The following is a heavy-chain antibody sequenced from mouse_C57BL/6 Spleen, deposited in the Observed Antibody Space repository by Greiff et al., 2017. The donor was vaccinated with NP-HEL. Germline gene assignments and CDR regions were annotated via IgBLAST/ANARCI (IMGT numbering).Heavy chain of an antibody. CDR3: ARESPDGYYWFAY. J-gene: IGHJ3*01. CDR1: GYAFSSSW. Sequence: QVQLKESGPELVKPGASVKISCKASGYAFSSSWMNWVKQRPGKGLEWIGRIYPGDGDTNYNGKFKGKATLTADKSSSTAYMQLSSLTSEDSAVYFCARESPDGYYWFAYWGQGTLVTVSA. CDR2: IYPGDGDT. V-gene: IGHV1-82*01. D-gene: IGHD2-3*01.